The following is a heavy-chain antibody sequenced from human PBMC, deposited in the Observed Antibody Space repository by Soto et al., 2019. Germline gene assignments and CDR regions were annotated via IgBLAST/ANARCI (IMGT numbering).Heavy chain of an antibody. D-gene: IGHD3-16*01. CDR3: VARDYEGFRH. CDR1: GGSISTSSW. Sequence: PSETLSLTCAVSGGSISTSSWWTWVRQPPGKGLEWIGEIYYSGNTNYNPSLKSRVTISVDKSKNLFSLKLGSVTAADTAVYYCVARDYEGFRHWGQGTLVTVSS. CDR2: IYYSGNT. V-gene: IGHV4-4*02. J-gene: IGHJ4*02.